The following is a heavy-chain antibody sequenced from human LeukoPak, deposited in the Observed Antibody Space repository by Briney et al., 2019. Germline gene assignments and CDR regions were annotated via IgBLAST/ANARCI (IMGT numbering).Heavy chain of an antibody. J-gene: IGHJ4*02. V-gene: IGHV3-7*01. CDR3: ARGFRGWYAEGFDY. Sequence: GGSLRLPRAASGFSFSSYWMSWVRQAPGKGLEWVANIKQDGSEKYYVDSVKGRFTISRDNAKNSLYLQMNSLRAEDTAVYYCARGFRGWYAEGFDYWGQGTVVTVSS. CDR1: GFSFSSYW. D-gene: IGHD6-19*01. CDR2: IKQDGSEK.